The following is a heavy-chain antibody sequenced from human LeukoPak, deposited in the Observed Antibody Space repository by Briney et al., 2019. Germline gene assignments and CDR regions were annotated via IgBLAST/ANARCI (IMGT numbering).Heavy chain of an antibody. D-gene: IGHD3-10*01. V-gene: IGHV4-38-2*02. CDR2: INHSGST. J-gene: IGHJ5*02. Sequence: KTSETLSLTCTVSGYSISSGYYWSWIRQPPGKGLEWIGEINHSGSTNYNPSLKSRVTISVDTSKNQFSLKLSSVTAADTAVYYCARGITMVRKVFDPWGQGTLVTVSS. CDR1: GYSISSGYY. CDR3: ARGITMVRKVFDP.